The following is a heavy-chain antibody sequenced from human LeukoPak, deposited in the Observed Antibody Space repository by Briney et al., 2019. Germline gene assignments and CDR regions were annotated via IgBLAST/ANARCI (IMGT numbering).Heavy chain of an antibody. CDR1: GYSFSNYW. V-gene: IGHV5-51*01. Sequence: GKSLKISCKASGYSFSNYWIGWLRQMPGKGLEWLGIIYPGDSDTRYSPSFRGQVTISGDKSITTAYLQWSSLKASDTAMYYCARHKGFNSADYWGQGTLVTVSS. J-gene: IGHJ4*02. CDR3: ARHKGFNSADY. D-gene: IGHD1-1*01. CDR2: IYPGDSDT.